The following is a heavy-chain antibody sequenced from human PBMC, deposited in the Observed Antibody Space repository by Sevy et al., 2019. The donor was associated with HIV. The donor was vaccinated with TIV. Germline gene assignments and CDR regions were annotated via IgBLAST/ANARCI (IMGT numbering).Heavy chain of an antibody. CDR1: GGSISSSSYY. CDR3: ARGSSGWTDY. Sequence: SETLSLTCTVSGGSISSSSYYWGWIRQPPGKGLEWIGSIYYGGSTYYNPSLKSRVTISVDTSKNQFSLKLSSVTAADTAVYYCARGSSGWTDYWGQGTLVTVSS. D-gene: IGHD6-19*01. J-gene: IGHJ4*02. CDR2: IYYGGST. V-gene: IGHV4-39*01.